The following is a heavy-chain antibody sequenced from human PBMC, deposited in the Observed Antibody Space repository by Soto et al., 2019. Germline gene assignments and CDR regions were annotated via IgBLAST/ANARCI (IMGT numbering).Heavy chain of an antibody. CDR1: GYTFTSYG. Sequence: GASVKVSCKASGYTFTSYGISWVRQAPGQGLEWMGWICAYNGNTNYAQKLQGRVTMTTDTSTSTAYMELRSLRSDDTAVYYCAREHSYGSPYYFDYWGQGTLVTVSS. CDR3: AREHSYGSPYYFDY. J-gene: IGHJ4*02. D-gene: IGHD5-18*01. V-gene: IGHV1-18*04. CDR2: ICAYNGNT.